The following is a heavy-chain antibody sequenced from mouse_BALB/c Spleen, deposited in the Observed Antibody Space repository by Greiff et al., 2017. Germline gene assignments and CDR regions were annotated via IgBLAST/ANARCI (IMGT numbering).Heavy chain of an antibody. V-gene: IGHV14-4*02. CDR1: GFNIKDYY. CDR2: IDPENGDT. D-gene: IGHD1-1*02. Sequence: LVESGAELVRSGASVKLSCTASGFNIKDYYMHWVKQRPEQGLEWIGWIDPENGDTEYAPKFQGKATMTADTSSNTAYLQLSSLTSEDTAVYYCNAYGYDAMDYWGQGTSVTVSS. CDR3: NAYGYDAMDY. J-gene: IGHJ4*01.